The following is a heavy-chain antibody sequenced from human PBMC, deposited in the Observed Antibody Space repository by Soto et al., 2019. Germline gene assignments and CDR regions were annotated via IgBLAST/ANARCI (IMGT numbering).Heavy chain of an antibody. Sequence: QVQLQESGPGLVKPSETLSLTCAVSGASVSRIGFHWGWIRQHPGQGLEWIGSIYDAGTTFYNPSLKSRVTISADTSKNHFSLRLTSVTAADTAVYYCARRGSGHTFDYWGQGTLVTVSS. CDR1: GASVSRIGFH. V-gene: IGHV4-39*01. D-gene: IGHD3-10*01. CDR2: IYDAGTT. J-gene: IGHJ4*02. CDR3: ARRGSGHTFDY.